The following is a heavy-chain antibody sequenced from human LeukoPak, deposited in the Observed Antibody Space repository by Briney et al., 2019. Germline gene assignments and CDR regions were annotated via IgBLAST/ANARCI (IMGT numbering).Heavy chain of an antibody. D-gene: IGHD2-15*01. V-gene: IGHV3-21*01. Sequence: GGSLRLSCVASGFTFSNYNMDWVRQAPGKGLEWVSSISSRSNFIKYADSVKGRFTISRDSARSLYLQMNSLRVEDTAVYYCVRDGALVGDPTPDYWGQGALVTVSS. CDR2: ISSRSNFI. CDR1: GFTFSNYN. J-gene: IGHJ4*02. CDR3: VRDGALVGDPTPDY.